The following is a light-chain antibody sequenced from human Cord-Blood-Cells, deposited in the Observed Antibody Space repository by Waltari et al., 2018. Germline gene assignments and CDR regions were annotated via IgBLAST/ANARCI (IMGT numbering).Light chain of an antibody. J-gene: IGKJ5*01. CDR3: QQRSNWIT. CDR1: QSVSSY. CDR2: DAS. Sequence: IVLTQSPATLSLSPGERATLSCRASQSVSSYLAWYQQKPGQAPRLLLYDASNRATGIPARFSGSGSGTDFTLTISSLEPEDFAVYYCQQRSNWITFGQGTRLEIK. V-gene: IGKV3-11*01.